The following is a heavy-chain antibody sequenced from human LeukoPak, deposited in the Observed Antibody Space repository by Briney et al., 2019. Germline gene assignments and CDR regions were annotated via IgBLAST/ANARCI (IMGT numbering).Heavy chain of an antibody. CDR3: AKREHGGAGYGTFDY. V-gene: IGHV1-2*06. Sequence: ASVKVSCKASGYTFTDYYMHWVRQAPGQGLEWMGRINPNSGGTNYAQKFQGRVTVTRDTSISTAYMELSRLRSDDTAVYYCAKREHGGAGYGTFDYWGQGTLVTVSS. D-gene: IGHD6-13*01. CDR1: GYTFTDYY. J-gene: IGHJ4*02. CDR2: INPNSGGT.